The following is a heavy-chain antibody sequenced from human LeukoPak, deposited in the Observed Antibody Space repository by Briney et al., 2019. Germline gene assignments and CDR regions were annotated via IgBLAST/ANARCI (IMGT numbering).Heavy chain of an antibody. J-gene: IGHJ4*02. CDR3: ARGTNYDSSGSPPVY. Sequence: GGSMRLSCAASGFTFSSYAMHWVRQAPGKGLEWVAVISYDGSNKYYADSVKGRFTISRDNSKNTLYLQMNSLRAEDTAVYYCARGTNYDSSGSPPVYWGQGTLVTVSS. CDR2: ISYDGSNK. CDR1: GFTFSSYA. V-gene: IGHV3-30-3*01. D-gene: IGHD3-22*01.